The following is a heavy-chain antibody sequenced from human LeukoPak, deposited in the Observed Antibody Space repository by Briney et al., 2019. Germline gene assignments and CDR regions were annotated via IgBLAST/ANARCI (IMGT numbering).Heavy chain of an antibody. V-gene: IGHV4-34*01. D-gene: IGHD3-9*01. CDR1: GGSVRDNY. J-gene: IGHJ4*02. Sequence: SETLSLTCAVYGGSVRDNYWSWIRQPPGKGLEWIGEIHHSGSTKYNPSLKSRVTISLDTSKNQFSLKLSSVTAADTAVYYCARHTPSVRYFDWLSFDYWGQGTLVTVSS. CDR3: ARHTPSVRYFDWLSFDY. CDR2: IHHSGST.